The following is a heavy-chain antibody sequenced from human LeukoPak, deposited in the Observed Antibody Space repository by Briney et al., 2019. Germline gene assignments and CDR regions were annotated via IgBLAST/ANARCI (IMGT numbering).Heavy chain of an antibody. V-gene: IGHV3-21*04. D-gene: IGHD3-22*01. Sequence: GGSLRLSCAASGFTFSNYRMNWVRQAPGKGLEWVSSISSSKSNSDIYYADSVKGRFTISRDNAKNSLYLQMNSLRAEDTAVYYCTTDRRTDSSGYYVYFDYWGQGTLVTVSS. CDR1: GFTFSNYR. CDR2: ISSSKSNSDI. J-gene: IGHJ4*02. CDR3: TTDRRTDSSGYYVYFDY.